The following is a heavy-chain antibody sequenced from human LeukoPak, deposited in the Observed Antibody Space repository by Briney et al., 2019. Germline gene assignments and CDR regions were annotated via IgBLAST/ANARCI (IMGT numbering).Heavy chain of an antibody. Sequence: PGRSLRLSCAASGFTFSSYGMHWVRQAPGKGLVWLAVIWYDGSEKYYADSVKGRVTISRDNSKNTLYLQMSSLRVEDTALYYCVRGGCRSTSCYDYWGQGTLVTVSS. CDR3: VRGGCRSTSCYDY. CDR2: IWYDGSEK. J-gene: IGHJ4*02. V-gene: IGHV3-33*01. D-gene: IGHD2-2*01. CDR1: GFTFSSYG.